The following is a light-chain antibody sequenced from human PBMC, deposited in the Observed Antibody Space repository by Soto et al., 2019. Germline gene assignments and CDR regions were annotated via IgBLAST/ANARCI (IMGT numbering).Light chain of an antibody. CDR1: ESVHRN. CDR2: YAS. Sequence: EVVMTQSPATLSVSPGERVTLCCRASESVHRNLAWYQQKPGQGPSLLIYYASTRATGVPDRFTGSGSGTEFTLTISSLQSEDFGVYHCQHYSNWPPTFGPGTKVEIK. V-gene: IGKV3-15*01. CDR3: QHYSNWPPT. J-gene: IGKJ3*01.